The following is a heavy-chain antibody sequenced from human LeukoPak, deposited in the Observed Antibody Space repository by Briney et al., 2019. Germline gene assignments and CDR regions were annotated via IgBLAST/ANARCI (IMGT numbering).Heavy chain of an antibody. CDR1: GGSFSGYY. D-gene: IGHD6-19*01. Sequence: SETLSLTCAVYGGSFSGYYWSWIRQPPGKGLEWIGEINHSGSTNYNPSLKSRVTISVDTSKNQFSLKLSSVTAADTAVYYCARGRQWLVRGYFDYWGQGTLVTVSS. V-gene: IGHV4-34*01. CDR2: INHSGST. J-gene: IGHJ4*02. CDR3: ARGRQWLVRGYFDY.